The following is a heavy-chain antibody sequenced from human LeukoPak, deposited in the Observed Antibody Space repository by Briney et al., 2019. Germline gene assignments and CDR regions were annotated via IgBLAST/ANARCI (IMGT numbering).Heavy chain of an antibody. CDR1: GFTFSSYA. CDR2: IPYDGSNK. Sequence: GGSLRLSCAASGFTFSSYAMHWVRQAPGKGLEWVAVIPYDGSNKYYADSVKGRFTISRDNSKNTLYLQMNSLRAEDTAVYYCARDNPYSSGQEAYYYYYMDVWGKGTTVTVSS. CDR3: ARDNPYSSGQEAYYYYYMDV. D-gene: IGHD6-19*01. J-gene: IGHJ6*03. V-gene: IGHV3-30*04.